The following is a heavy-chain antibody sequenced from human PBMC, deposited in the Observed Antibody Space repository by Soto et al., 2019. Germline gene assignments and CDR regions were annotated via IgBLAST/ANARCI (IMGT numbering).Heavy chain of an antibody. Sequence: EVQLVESGGGLVQPGGSLRISCVASGFTVSTNYVSWVRQAPGKGLEWVSIIYDGGSTYYADSVKGRFTISRDNSKNTVYLQMNSLRGVDTAGYYCARGDGDYGRRLDPWGQGTLVTVSS. V-gene: IGHV3-66*01. CDR3: ARGDGDYGRRLDP. CDR2: IYDGGST. D-gene: IGHD4-17*01. CDR1: GFTVSTNY. J-gene: IGHJ5*02.